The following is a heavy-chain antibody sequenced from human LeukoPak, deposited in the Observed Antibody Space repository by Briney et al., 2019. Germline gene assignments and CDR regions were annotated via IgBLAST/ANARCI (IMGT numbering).Heavy chain of an antibody. CDR3: AKAPTDSSGD. D-gene: IGHD3-22*01. CDR1: GFTFDDYG. Sequence: GGSLRLSCAASGFTFDDYGMSWVRQAPGKGLEWVSAISGSGGSTYYADSVKGRFTISRDNSKNTLYLQMNSLRAEDTAVYYCAKAPTDSSGDWGQGTLVTVSS. V-gene: IGHV3-23*01. CDR2: ISGSGGST. J-gene: IGHJ4*02.